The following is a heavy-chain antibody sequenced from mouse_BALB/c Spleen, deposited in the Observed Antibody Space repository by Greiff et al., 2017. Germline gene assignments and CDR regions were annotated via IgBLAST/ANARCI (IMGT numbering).Heavy chain of an antibody. Sequence: EVKLVESGPSLVKPSQTLSLTCSVTGDSITSGYWNWIRKFPGNKLEYMGYISYSGSTYYNPSLKSRISITRDTSKNQYYLQLNSVTTEDTATYYCARIPGITTVGVFDYWGQGTTLTVSS. CDR1: GDSITSGY. CDR3: ARIPGITTVGVFDY. D-gene: IGHD1-1*01. V-gene: IGHV3-8*02. CDR2: ISYSGST. J-gene: IGHJ2*01.